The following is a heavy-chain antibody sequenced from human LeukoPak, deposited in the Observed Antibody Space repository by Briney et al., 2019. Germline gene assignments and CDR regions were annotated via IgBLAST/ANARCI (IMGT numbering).Heavy chain of an antibody. CDR1: GYTFTSYG. D-gene: IGHD3-9*01. CDR2: ISACNGNT. Sequence: ASVKVPCKASGYTFTSYGISWVRQAPGQGLEWMGWISACNGNTNYAQKLQGRVTMTTDTSTSTAYMELRSLRSDDTAVYYCARDEGLYYDILTGYYQFDYWGQGTLVTVSS. J-gene: IGHJ4*02. V-gene: IGHV1-18*01. CDR3: ARDEGLYYDILTGYYQFDY.